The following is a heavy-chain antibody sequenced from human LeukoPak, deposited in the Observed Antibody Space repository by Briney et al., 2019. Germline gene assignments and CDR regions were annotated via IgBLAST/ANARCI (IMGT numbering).Heavy chain of an antibody. CDR3: ARDKSYGYHFDY. CDR1: GFTVSSNY. J-gene: IGHJ4*02. CDR2: IYSGGST. Sequence: GGSLRLSCAASGFTVSSNYMSWVRQAPGKGLEWVSVIYSGGSTYYADSVKGRFTISRDNSKNTLYLQMNSLRAEDTAVYYCARDKSYGYHFDYWGQGTLVTVSS. V-gene: IGHV3-66*01. D-gene: IGHD5-18*01.